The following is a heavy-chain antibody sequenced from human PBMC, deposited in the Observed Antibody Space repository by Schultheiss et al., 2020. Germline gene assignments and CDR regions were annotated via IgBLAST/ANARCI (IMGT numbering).Heavy chain of an antibody. CDR1: GGSISSSNW. CDR2: IYHSGYI. CDR3: ARGRGVVAVQEYFQH. Sequence: SETLSLTCAVSGGSISSSNWWSWVRQPPGKGLEWIGEIYHSGYINYNPSLKSRVTMSVDKSKNQFSLKLSSVTAADTAVYYCARGRGVVAVQEYFQHWGQGTLVTVSS. D-gene: IGHD2-15*01. V-gene: IGHV4-4*02. J-gene: IGHJ1*01.